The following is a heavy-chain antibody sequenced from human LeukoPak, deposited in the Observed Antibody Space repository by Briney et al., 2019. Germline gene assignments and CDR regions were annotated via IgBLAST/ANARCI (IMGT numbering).Heavy chain of an antibody. CDR3: ARYALYSNNYYPYYFDY. CDR1: GYSFTSYW. Sequence: SGESLKISCKGSGYSFTSYWIGWVRQMPGKGLEWVGIIYPGDSDTKYSPSFQGQVTMSADKYSSTAYLQWSSLEASDTAMYYCARYALYSNNYYPYYFDYWGQGTLVTVSS. CDR2: IYPGDSDT. D-gene: IGHD6-13*01. J-gene: IGHJ4*02. V-gene: IGHV5-51*01.